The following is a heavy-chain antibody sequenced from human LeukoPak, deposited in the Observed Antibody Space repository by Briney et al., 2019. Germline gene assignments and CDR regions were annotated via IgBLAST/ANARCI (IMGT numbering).Heavy chain of an antibody. D-gene: IGHD3-9*01. CDR3: ANLRYFDWSHDAFDI. CDR1: GYTFTGYY. V-gene: IGHV1-2*02. Sequence: ASVKVSCKASGYTFTGYYMHWVRQAPGQGLEWMGWINPNSGGTNYAQKFQGRVTMTRDTSISTAYMELSRLKSDDTAVYYCANLRYFDWSHDAFDIWGQGTMVTVSS. CDR2: INPNSGGT. J-gene: IGHJ3*02.